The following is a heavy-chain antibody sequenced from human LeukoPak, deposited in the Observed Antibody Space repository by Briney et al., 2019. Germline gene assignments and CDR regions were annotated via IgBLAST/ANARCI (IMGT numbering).Heavy chain of an antibody. CDR2: ISWDSGYT. D-gene: IGHD5-18*01. CDR3: ARGVQLWAYYFDY. CDR1: GFTFDDYT. Sequence: PGGSLRLSCAASGFTFDDYTIHWVRHAPGKGLEWVSLISWDSGYTYYADSVKGRFTISRDNSKNSLYLQMDSLRGEDTALYYCARGVQLWAYYFDYWGQGTLVTVSS. J-gene: IGHJ4*02. V-gene: IGHV3-43D*03.